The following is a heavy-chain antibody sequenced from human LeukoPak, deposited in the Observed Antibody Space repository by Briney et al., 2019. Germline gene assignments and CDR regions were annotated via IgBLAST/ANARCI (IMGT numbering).Heavy chain of an antibody. Sequence: GGSVRLSCTASGFTFADFAMAWVRQAPGKGLEWVGFIRSKDYGGTTEYAASVKGRITISRDDSKNIAYLQMNSLKTEDTAVYYCSRARTGTWLDPWGQGTLVTVSS. CDR3: SRARTGTWLDP. CDR1: GFTFADFA. V-gene: IGHV3-49*04. J-gene: IGHJ5*02. D-gene: IGHD6-6*01. CDR2: IRSKDYGGTT.